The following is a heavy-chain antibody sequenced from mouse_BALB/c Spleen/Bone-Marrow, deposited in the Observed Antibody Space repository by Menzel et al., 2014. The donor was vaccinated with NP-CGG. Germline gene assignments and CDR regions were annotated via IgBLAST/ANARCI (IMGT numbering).Heavy chain of an antibody. CDR3: ARDYANTAWFAS. Sequence: EVKLVESGAELVKPGASVKLSCTPSGFNIKDTHMHWVKQRPEQGLEWIGRIDPANGNTKYDPNFQGKATITADTSSNTAYLQLSSLTSKDTAVYYCARDYANTAWFASWGQGTLVTVS. J-gene: IGHJ3*01. V-gene: IGHV14-3*02. CDR2: IDPANGNT. D-gene: IGHD1-1*01. CDR1: GFNIKDTH.